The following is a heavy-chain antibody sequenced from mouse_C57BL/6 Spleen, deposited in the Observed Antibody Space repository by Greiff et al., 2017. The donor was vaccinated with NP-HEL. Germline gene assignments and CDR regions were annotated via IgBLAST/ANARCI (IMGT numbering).Heavy chain of an antibody. CDR3: ARNYGSSYGGYAMDY. CDR1: GYSITSGYY. J-gene: IGHJ4*01. V-gene: IGHV3-6*01. D-gene: IGHD1-1*01. CDR2: ISYDGSN. Sequence: DVQLQESGPGLVKPSQSLSLTCSVTGYSITSGYYWNWIRQFPGNKLEWMGYISYDGSNNYNPSLKNRISITRDTSKNQFFLKLNSVTTEDTATYYCARNYGSSYGGYAMDYWGQGTSVTVSS.